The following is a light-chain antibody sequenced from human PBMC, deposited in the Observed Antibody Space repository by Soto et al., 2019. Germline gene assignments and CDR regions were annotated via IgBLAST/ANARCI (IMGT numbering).Light chain of an antibody. J-gene: IGLJ2*01. CDR2: LEGSGSY. V-gene: IGLV4-60*03. CDR3: ETWDSNTVV. CDR1: SGHSSYI. Sequence: QLVLTQSSSASASLGSSVKLTCTLSSGHSSYIIAWHQQQPGKAPRYLMKLEGSGSYNQGSAAPDRFSGSSSGADRYLTISNHQSEDEADYYCETWDSNTVVFGGGTKLTVL.